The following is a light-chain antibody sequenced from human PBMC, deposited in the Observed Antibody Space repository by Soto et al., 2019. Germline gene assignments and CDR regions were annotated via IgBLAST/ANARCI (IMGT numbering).Light chain of an antibody. CDR3: QQYNDNWPT. CDR1: QSVRTN. J-gene: IGKJ1*01. Sequence: EIVITQSPATLSVSPGERATLSCRASQSVRTNLAWYQHKPGQSPRLLIYGASNRATGFPARFSGSGSGTEFTLTINGLQSEDFAVYYCQQYNDNWPTFGQGTKVDIK. CDR2: GAS. V-gene: IGKV3-15*01.